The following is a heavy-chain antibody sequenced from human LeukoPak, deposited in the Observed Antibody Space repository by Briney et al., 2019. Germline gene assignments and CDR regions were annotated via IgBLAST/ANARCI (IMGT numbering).Heavy chain of an antibody. J-gene: IGHJ6*03. CDR2: ISAYNGNT. CDR3: ARDWTVGATPPYYYYMDV. D-gene: IGHD1-26*01. V-gene: IGHV1-18*01. CDR1: GYTFTSYG. Sequence: ASVKVSCKASGYTFTSYGISWVRQVPGQGLEWMGWISAYNGNTNYAQKLQGRVTMTTDTSTSTAYMELRSLRSDDTAVYYCARDWTVGATPPYYYYMDVWGKGTTVTVSS.